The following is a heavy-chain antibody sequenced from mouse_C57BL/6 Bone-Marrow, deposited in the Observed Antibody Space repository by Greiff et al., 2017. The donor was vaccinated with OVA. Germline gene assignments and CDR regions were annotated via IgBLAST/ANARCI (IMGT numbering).Heavy chain of an antibody. Sequence: VQLQQSGTVLARPGASVKMSCKTSGYTFTSYWMHWVKQRPGQGLEWIGAIYPGNSDTSYNQKFKGKAKLTAVTSASTAYMELSSLTNEDSAVYYCTRYYYGSNSYYFDYWGQGTTLTVSS. D-gene: IGHD1-1*01. V-gene: IGHV1-5*01. CDR1: GYTFTSYW. J-gene: IGHJ2*01. CDR3: TRYYYGSNSYYFDY. CDR2: IYPGNSDT.